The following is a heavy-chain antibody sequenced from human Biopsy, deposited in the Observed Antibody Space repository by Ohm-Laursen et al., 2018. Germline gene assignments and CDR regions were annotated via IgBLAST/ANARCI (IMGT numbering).Heavy chain of an antibody. CDR3: AGAYPPPGRRLVVVAGDFDC. CDR1: GFTFSSYS. D-gene: IGHD2-15*01. Sequence: SLRLSCAASGFTFSSYSMNWVRQAPGKGLEWVSFISSGSSPIYYADSVKGRFTISRDDAKNSLYLQMNSLRAEDTAVYYCAGAYPPPGRRLVVVAGDFDCWGQGTRVTVSS. V-gene: IGHV3-48*01. J-gene: IGHJ4*02. CDR2: ISSGSSPI.